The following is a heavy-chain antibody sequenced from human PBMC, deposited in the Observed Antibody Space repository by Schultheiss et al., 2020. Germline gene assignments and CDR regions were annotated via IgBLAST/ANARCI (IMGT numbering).Heavy chain of an antibody. V-gene: IGHV4-30-2*01. Sequence: SETLSLTCAVSGGSISSGGYSWSWIRQPPGKGLEWIGEINHSGSTNYNPSLKSRVTISVDKSKNQFSLKLSSVTAADTAVYYCARDALRPFDYWGQGTLVTVSS. CDR1: GGSISSGGYS. J-gene: IGHJ4*02. CDR3: ARDALRPFDY. CDR2: INHSGST.